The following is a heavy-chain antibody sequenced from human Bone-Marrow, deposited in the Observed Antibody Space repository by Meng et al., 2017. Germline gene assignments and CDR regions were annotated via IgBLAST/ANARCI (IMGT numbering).Heavy chain of an antibody. Sequence: QVKLPQWGAGLLKPSETLSLTCAVYGGSFSGYYWSWIRQPPGKGLEWIGSFYYSGSTYYNPSLKSRVTISVDTSKNQFSLKLSSVTAADTAVYYCARDFDWGFDYWGQGTLVTVSS. CDR3: ARDFDWGFDY. V-gene: IGHV4-34*01. D-gene: IGHD3-9*01. CDR2: FYYSGST. CDR1: GGSFSGYY. J-gene: IGHJ4*02.